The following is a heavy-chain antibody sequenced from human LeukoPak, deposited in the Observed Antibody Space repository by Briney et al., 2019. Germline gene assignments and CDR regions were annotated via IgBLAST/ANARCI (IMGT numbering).Heavy chain of an antibody. CDR2: ISGNNGDT. CDR1: GYRFTSNA. Sequence: ASVKVSCKASGYRFTSNAITWVRQAPGEGLEWVGWISGNNGDTRYAQKFQGRVTMTTDTSTSTAYMELRSLRSDDTAVYYCARDGGTAGYSSGSDYWGQGTLVTVSS. V-gene: IGHV1-18*01. J-gene: IGHJ4*02. D-gene: IGHD6-19*01. CDR3: ARDGGTAGYSSGSDY.